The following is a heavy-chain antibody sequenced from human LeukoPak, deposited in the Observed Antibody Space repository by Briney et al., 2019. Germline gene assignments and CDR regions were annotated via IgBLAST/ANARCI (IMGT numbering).Heavy chain of an antibody. D-gene: IGHD3-16*01. J-gene: IGHJ4*02. CDR1: GFTFSSYW. Sequence: GESLRLSCAASGFTFSSYWMHWVRQAPGKGLVWVSRINTDGSTTNYADSVKGRFTISRDNAKNTLYPQMNGLRAEDTAVYYCARDRGGSSFDYWGQGTLVTVSS. V-gene: IGHV3-74*01. CDR3: ARDRGGSSFDY. CDR2: INTDGSTT.